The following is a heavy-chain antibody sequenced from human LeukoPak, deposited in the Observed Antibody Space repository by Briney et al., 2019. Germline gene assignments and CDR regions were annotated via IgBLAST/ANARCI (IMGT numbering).Heavy chain of an antibody. CDR3: ARTSGGEAGWYFDL. J-gene: IGHJ2*01. D-gene: IGHD2-21*01. CDR2: IYYSGST. Sequence: SETLSLTCTVSGGSISSYYWSWIRQPPGKGLEWIGYIYYSGSTNYNPSLKSRVTISVDTSKDQFSLKLSSVTAADTAVYYCARTSGGEAGWYFDLWGRGTLVTVSS. V-gene: IGHV4-59*01. CDR1: GGSISSYY.